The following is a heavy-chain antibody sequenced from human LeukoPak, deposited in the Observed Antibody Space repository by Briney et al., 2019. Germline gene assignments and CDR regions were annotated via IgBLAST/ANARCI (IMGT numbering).Heavy chain of an antibody. V-gene: IGHV4-59*01. D-gene: IGHD3-22*01. CDR2: IYYSGST. CDR3: ARVVYYYDSSGYYYFGY. CDR1: GGSISSYY. J-gene: IGHJ4*02. Sequence: PSETLSLTCTVSGGSISSYYWSWIRQPPGKGLEWIGYIYYSGSTNYNPSLKSRVTISVDTSKNQFSLKLSSVTAADTAVYYCARVVYYYDSSGYYYFGYWGQGTLVTVSS.